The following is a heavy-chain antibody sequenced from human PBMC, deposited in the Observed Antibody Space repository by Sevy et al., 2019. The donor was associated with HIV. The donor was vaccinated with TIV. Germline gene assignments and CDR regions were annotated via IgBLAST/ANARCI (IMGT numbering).Heavy chain of an antibody. Sequence: GGSLRLSCAASGFTFKSYWMTWVRQAPGKGLEWVANINQDGSEKYYSDSRKGRFSISRDNSKNSVHLQINTLRAEDTAVYYCAREGIAYDTYYYHYAMDVWGQGTTVTVSS. CDR3: AREGIAYDTYYYHYAMDV. J-gene: IGHJ6*02. V-gene: IGHV3-7*01. D-gene: IGHD5-12*01. CDR2: INQDGSEK. CDR1: GFTFKSYW.